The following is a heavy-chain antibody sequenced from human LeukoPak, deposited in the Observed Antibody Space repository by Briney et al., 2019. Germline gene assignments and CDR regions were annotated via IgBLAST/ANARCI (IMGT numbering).Heavy chain of an antibody. D-gene: IGHD1-14*01. Sequence: SGGSLRLSCAASGFTFNNYAMSWVRQAPGKRLEWVSGIGGSAYGGAYYADSVKGRFTISRDNSRSMVYLQMSSLTAEDTGIYYCAKDRTWEPAPSHFNYWGRGTLVTVS. CDR3: AKDRTWEPAPSHFNY. V-gene: IGHV3-23*01. J-gene: IGHJ4*02. CDR1: GFTFNNYA. CDR2: IGGSAYGGA.